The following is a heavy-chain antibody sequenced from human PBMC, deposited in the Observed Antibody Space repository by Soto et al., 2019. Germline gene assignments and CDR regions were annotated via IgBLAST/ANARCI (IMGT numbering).Heavy chain of an antibody. Sequence: QVQLVQSGAEVEKSDASVKVSCKASGYTFTSHGFSWVRQAPGQGLEWMGWISAYNGNTNYAQNFKGRVTMTTDTSTTTAYMELMSLRSDDTAVYYCARVWYSSGWYYFDYWGQGTLVTVSS. J-gene: IGHJ4*02. CDR2: ISAYNGNT. CDR3: ARVWYSSGWYYFDY. V-gene: IGHV1-18*01. CDR1: GYTFTSHG. D-gene: IGHD6-19*01.